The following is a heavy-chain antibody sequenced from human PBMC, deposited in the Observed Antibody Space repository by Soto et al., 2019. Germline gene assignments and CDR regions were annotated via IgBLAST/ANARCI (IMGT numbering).Heavy chain of an antibody. CDR3: PKDPRSLIVGVPASIFTYFHY. CDR2: ISGSGGST. J-gene: IGHJ4*02. D-gene: IGHD2-2*02. Sequence: EVQLLESGGGLVQPGGSLRLSCAASGFTSSSYAMSWVRQAPGKGLEWVSAISGSGGSTYYADSVKGRFTISRDNSKNTLDLQMTSLRAEHTAVYYCPKDPRSLIVGVPASIFTYFHYWQQETLVTVSS. CDR1: GFTSSSYA. V-gene: IGHV3-23*01.